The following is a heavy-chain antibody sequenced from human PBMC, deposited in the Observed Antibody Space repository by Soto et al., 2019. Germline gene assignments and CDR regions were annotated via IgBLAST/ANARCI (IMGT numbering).Heavy chain of an antibody. CDR2: INAGNGNT. CDR1: GYTFTSYA. V-gene: IGHV1-3*01. D-gene: IGHD3-3*01. CDR3: AVTDYDFWSGYYRGPSYYFDY. Sequence: ASVKVSCKASGYTFTSYAMHWVRQAPGQRLEWMGWINAGNGNTKYSQKFQGRVTITRDTSASTAYMELSGLRSEDTAVYYCAVTDYDFWSGYYRGPSYYFDYWGQGTLVTVSS. J-gene: IGHJ4*02.